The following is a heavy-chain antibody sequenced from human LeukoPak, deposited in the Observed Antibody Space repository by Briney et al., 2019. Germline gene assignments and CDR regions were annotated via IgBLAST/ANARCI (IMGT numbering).Heavy chain of an antibody. CDR1: GYTFTSYG. Sequence: GASVKVSCKASGYTFTSYGISWVRQAPGQGLEWMGWISAYNGNTNYAQKLQGRVTMTTDTSTSTAHMELRSLRSDDTAVYYCARDNPNLAVIDYWGQGTLVTVSS. CDR3: ARDNPNLAVIDY. J-gene: IGHJ4*02. D-gene: IGHD6-19*01. V-gene: IGHV1-18*01. CDR2: ISAYNGNT.